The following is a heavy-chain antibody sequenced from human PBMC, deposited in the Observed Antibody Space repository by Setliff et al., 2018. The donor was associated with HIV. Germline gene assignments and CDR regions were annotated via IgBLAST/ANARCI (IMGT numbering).Heavy chain of an antibody. D-gene: IGHD1-1*01. J-gene: IGHJ5*02. CDR1: GGTFSSYA. Sequence: ASVKVSCKASGGTFSSYAITWVRQAPGQGLEWVGSISASSVNTNYTQGRVTMTTDPSKYTAYMELRSLKYDDTGVYYCARDAGTGGPGRWVDPWGQGTMVTVSS. V-gene: IGHV1-18*01. CDR3: ARDAGTGGPGRWVDP. CDR2: ISASSVNT.